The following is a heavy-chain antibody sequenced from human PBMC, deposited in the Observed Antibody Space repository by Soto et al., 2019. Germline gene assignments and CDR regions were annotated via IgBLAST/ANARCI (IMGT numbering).Heavy chain of an antibody. CDR2: TSYDGTNK. CDR1: GFSFSSYT. V-gene: IGHV3-30*04. D-gene: IGHD3-9*01. J-gene: IGHJ5*02. CDR3: VGAAMWTGNGFEA. Sequence: QVQLVESGGGVVQPGRSLRLSCAASGFSFSSYTMHWVRQTPGRGLQWVAVTSYDGTNKYYADSVRGRFTISRDKSNITLYLQMNNLRADDTAVYCCVGAAMWTGNGFEAWGQGTLLTVSS.